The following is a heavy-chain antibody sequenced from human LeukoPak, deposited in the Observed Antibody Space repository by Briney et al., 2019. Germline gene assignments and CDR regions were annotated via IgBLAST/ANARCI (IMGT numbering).Heavy chain of an antibody. Sequence: GGSLRLSCAASGFTFTNYAMSWVRQAPGKGLEWISYISSNGATTYYADSVKGRFTISRDNAKNSLYLHMNSLRADDTAVYYCARDTRSLIDYWGQGTLVTVSS. D-gene: IGHD1-26*01. CDR3: ARDTRSLIDY. CDR2: ISSNGATT. CDR1: GFTFTNYA. V-gene: IGHV3-48*01. J-gene: IGHJ4*02.